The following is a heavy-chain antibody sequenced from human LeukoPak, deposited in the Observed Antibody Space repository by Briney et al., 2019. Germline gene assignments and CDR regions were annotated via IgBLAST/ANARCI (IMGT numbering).Heavy chain of an antibody. CDR1: GFNFGGYS. Sequence: GGSLRLSCVASGFNFGGYSMGWVRQAPGKGLEWVTYMNEYGSDIFYVDSVEGRFTISRDNAKNSLYLQMNSLRVEDTAVYYCARPRGCGTSKCNNFDYWGQGTLVTVSS. CDR3: ARPRGCGTSKCNNFDY. V-gene: IGHV3-7*01. CDR2: MNEYGSDI. D-gene: IGHD2-21*01. J-gene: IGHJ4*02.